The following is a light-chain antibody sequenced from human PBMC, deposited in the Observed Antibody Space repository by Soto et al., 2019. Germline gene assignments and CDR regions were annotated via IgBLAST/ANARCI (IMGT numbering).Light chain of an antibody. V-gene: IGKV1-5*01. CDR2: AAS. CDR3: QQSYSTVWT. CDR1: QTISSW. Sequence: DNKMSHSPSTLSASDGDRVTITCRASQTISSWLAWYQQKPGKAPKLLIYAASTLESGVSSRFSGRGSGTDFTLTISSLQPEDFTTYFCQQSYSTVWTFGQGGKVDIK. J-gene: IGKJ1*01.